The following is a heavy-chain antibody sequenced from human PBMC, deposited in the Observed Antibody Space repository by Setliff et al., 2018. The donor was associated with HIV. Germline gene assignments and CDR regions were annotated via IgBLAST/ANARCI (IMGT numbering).Heavy chain of an antibody. CDR3: ARRAESTTAWFSSWYSYDMDV. J-gene: IGHJ6*02. CDR1: GVSFSTNMYY. CDR2: VYYSGAI. V-gene: IGHV4-39*01. Sequence: SETLSLTCSVSGVSFSTNMYYWGWIRQPPGKGLEWVGSVYYSGAIFYNQSLRSRVTISLDSSKNQLSLRLKSVTAADTAVYFCARRAESTTAWFSSWYSYDMDVWGQGTTVTVSS. D-gene: IGHD2-15*01.